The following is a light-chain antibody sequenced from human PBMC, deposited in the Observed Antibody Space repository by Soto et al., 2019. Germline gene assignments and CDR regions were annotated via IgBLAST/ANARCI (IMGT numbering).Light chain of an antibody. Sequence: EIVSTHFPSTLSLSPGDSSMLYWSATRSGSSYLAWYQQKPGQAPRLLIYDASSRPTDIPARFSGSGSGTDFTLTISSLEPEDFALYYCQQHSNWPITFGQGTRLEIK. J-gene: IGKJ5*01. V-gene: IGKV3-11*01. CDR3: QQHSNWPIT. CDR1: RSGSSY. CDR2: DAS.